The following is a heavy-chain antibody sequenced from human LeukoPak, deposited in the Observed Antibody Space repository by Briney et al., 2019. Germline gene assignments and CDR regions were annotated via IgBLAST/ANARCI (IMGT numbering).Heavy chain of an antibody. J-gene: IGHJ4*02. CDR1: GFTFSSYS. D-gene: IGHD6-19*01. Sequence: KAGGSLRLSCAASGFTFSSYSMNWVRQAPGKGLEWVSSISSSSSYIYYADSVKGRFTISRDNAKNSLYLQMNSLRAEDTAVYYCARVISSGWYYRFDYWGQGTLVTVSS. V-gene: IGHV3-21*01. CDR3: ARVISSGWYYRFDY. CDR2: ISSSSSYI.